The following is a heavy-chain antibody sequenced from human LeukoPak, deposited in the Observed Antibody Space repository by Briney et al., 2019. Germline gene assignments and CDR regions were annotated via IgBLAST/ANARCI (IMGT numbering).Heavy chain of an antibody. J-gene: IGHJ6*03. CDR2: IKQDGSEK. D-gene: IGHD1-26*01. CDR1: GFTFSSYG. CDR3: ARVSRELLIYYYYYMDV. Sequence: GGSLRLSCAASGFTFSSYGMHWVRQAPGKGLEWVANIKQDGSEKYYVDSVKGRFTISRDNAKNSLYLQMNSLRAEDTAVYYCARVSRELLIYYYYYMDVWGKGTTVTVSS. V-gene: IGHV3-7*01.